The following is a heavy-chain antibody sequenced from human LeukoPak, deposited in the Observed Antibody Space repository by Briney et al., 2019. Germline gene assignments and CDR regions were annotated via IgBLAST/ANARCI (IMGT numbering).Heavy chain of an antibody. CDR3: ARDLPKQQLGNWFDP. J-gene: IGHJ5*02. V-gene: IGHV1-18*01. Sequence: GASVKVSCKASGYTFTNYGISWVRQAPGQGLEWMGWISAYNGNTNYAQKLQGRVTMTTDTSTSTAYMELRSLRSDDTAVYYCARDLPKQQLGNWFDPWGQGTLVTVSS. D-gene: IGHD6-13*01. CDR1: GYTFTNYG. CDR2: ISAYNGNT.